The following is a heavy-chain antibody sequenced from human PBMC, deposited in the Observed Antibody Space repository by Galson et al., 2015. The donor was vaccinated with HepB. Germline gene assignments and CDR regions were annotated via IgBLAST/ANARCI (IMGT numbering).Heavy chain of an antibody. CDR3: VKDSYSSSF. V-gene: IGHV3-23*01. J-gene: IGHJ4*02. CDR1: GFTFSSYA. D-gene: IGHD6-6*01. Sequence: SLRLSCAASGFTFSSYAMSWVRQAPGKGLEWVSGISGRGGSIYYADSVRGRFTISRDNSKNTLYLQMSSLRAEDTAVYYCVKDSYSSSFWGQGTLVTVSS. CDR2: ISGRGGSI.